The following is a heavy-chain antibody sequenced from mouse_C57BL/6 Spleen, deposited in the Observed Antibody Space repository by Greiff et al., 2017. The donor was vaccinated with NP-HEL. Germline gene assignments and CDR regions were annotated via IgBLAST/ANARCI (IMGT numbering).Heavy chain of an antibody. CDR2: IYPGSGST. CDR3: ARGGYGSSYGYCDV. Sequence: VQLQQPGAELVKPGASVKMSCKASGYTFTSYWITWVKQRPGQGLEWIGDIYPGSGSTNYNEKFKSKATLTVDTSASTAYMQLSSLTSEDSAVYYCARGGYGSSYGYCDVWGTGTTVTVSS. D-gene: IGHD1-1*01. V-gene: IGHV1-55*01. CDR1: GYTFTSYW. J-gene: IGHJ1*03.